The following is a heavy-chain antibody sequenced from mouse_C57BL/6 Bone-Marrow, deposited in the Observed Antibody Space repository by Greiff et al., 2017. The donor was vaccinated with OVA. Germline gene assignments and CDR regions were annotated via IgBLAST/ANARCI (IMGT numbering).Heavy chain of an antibody. J-gene: IGHJ3*01. Sequence: QVTLKESGPGILQPSQTPSLTCSFSGFSLSTFGMGVGWIRQPSGKGLEWLAHIWWDDDKYYNPALKSRLTISKDTSKNQVFLKIANVDTADTATYYCARFITTDQAWFAYWGQGTLVTVSA. CDR2: IWWDDDK. V-gene: IGHV8-8*01. CDR1: GFSLSTFGMG. CDR3: ARFITTDQAWFAY. D-gene: IGHD1-1*01.